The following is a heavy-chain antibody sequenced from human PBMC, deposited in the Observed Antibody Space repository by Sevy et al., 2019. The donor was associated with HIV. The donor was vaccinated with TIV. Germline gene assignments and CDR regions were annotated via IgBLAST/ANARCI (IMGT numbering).Heavy chain of an antibody. Sequence: GESLKISCAASGFTFSSYSMNWVRQAPGKGLEWVSSISSSSSYIYYAGSVKGRFTISRDNAKNSLYLQMNSLRAEDTAVYYCARDSSSSDYWGQGTLVTVSS. J-gene: IGHJ4*02. V-gene: IGHV3-21*01. CDR2: ISSSSSYI. CDR1: GFTFSSYS. D-gene: IGHD6-13*01. CDR3: ARDSSSSDY.